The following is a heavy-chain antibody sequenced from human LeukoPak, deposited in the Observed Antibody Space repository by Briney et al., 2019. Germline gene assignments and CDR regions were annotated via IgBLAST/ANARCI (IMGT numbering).Heavy chain of an antibody. Sequence: GGSLRLSCAASGFTFSSYAVSWVRQAPGKGLEWVSAISGSGGSTYYADSVKGRFTISRDNSKNTLYVQMNSLRAEDTAVYYCAKEGGMATTVWVTDYWGQGTLVTVSS. CDR1: GFTFSSYA. CDR3: AKEGGMATTVWVTDY. J-gene: IGHJ4*02. V-gene: IGHV3-23*01. D-gene: IGHD5-24*01. CDR2: ISGSGGST.